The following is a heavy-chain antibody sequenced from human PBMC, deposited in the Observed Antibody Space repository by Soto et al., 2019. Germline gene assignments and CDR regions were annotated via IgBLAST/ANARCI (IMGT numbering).Heavy chain of an antibody. CDR3: AKGSSSFSGSSGAAPGLFNY. V-gene: IGHV3-23*01. D-gene: IGHD6-6*01. CDR2: ISGSGGST. J-gene: IGHJ4*02. Sequence: EVQLLESGGGLVQPGGSLRLSCAASGFTFSSYAMSWVRQAPGKGLEWVSGISGSGGSTYSADSVKGRFTISRDNSKNTLYVLMNSRRAEDTAVYYCAKGSSSFSGSSGAAPGLFNYWGQGTLFTVSS. CDR1: GFTFSSYA.